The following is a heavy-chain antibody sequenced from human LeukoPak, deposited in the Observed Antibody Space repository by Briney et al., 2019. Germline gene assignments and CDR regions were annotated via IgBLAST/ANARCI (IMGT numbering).Heavy chain of an antibody. D-gene: IGHD3-16*01. CDR2: INPSGGST. CDR3: AVGGAPPYYYYYYMDV. V-gene: IGHV1-46*01. J-gene: IGHJ6*03. Sequence: GASVKVSCKASGYTFSKYSINWVRQAPGQGLEWMGIINPSGGSTSYAQKFQGRVTMTRDMSTSTVYMELSSLRSEDTAVYYCAVGGAPPYYYYYYMDVWGKGTTVTVSS. CDR1: GYTFSKYS.